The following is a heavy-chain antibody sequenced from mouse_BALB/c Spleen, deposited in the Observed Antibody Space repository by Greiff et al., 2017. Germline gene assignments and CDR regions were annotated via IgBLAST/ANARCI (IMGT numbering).Heavy chain of an antibody. CDR1: GFTFSSYA. D-gene: IGHD1-1*01. J-gene: IGHJ1*01. CDR3: ARARDYGSSYWYFDV. V-gene: IGHV5-6-5*01. CDR2: ISSGGST. Sequence: EVKLVESGGGLVKPGGSLKLSCAASGFTFSSYAMSWVRQTPEKRLEWVASISSGGSTYYPDSVKGRFTISRDNARNILYLQMSSLRSEDTAMYYCARARDYGSSYWYFDVWGAGTTVTVSS.